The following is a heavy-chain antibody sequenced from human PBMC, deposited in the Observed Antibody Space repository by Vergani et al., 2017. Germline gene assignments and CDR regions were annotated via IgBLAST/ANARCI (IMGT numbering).Heavy chain of an antibody. CDR2: IYPGDSDT. J-gene: IGHJ1*01. Sequence: VQLVQSGAEVKKPGEALKISCKGSGYSFINHWIAWVRQMPGKGLEWMGIIYPGDSDTRYSPSFQGQVTLSADKSISPAYLQWSSLTASDTAMYYCARTYSSWNYAEYFQRWSEGSLVTVSS. CDR3: ARTYSSWNYAEYFQR. D-gene: IGHD1-7*01. CDR1: GYSFINHW. V-gene: IGHV5-51*03.